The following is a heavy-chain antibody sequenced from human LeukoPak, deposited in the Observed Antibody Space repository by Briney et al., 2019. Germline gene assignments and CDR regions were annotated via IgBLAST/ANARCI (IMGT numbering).Heavy chain of an antibody. J-gene: IGHJ4*02. CDR3: ARDGIGGATAGDDY. Sequence: SETLSLTCTVSGGSISSGGYYWSWIRQHPGKGLEWIGYIYYSGSTYYNPSLKSRVTISVDTSENQFSLKLSSVTAADTAVYYCARDGIGGATAGDDYWGQGTLVTVSS. CDR1: GGSISSGGYY. V-gene: IGHV4-31*03. CDR2: IYYSGST. D-gene: IGHD3-16*01.